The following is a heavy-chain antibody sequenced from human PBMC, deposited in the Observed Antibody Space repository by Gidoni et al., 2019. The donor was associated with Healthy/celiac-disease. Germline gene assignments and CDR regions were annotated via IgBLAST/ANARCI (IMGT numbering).Heavy chain of an antibody. CDR1: GGSISSSY. J-gene: IGHJ6*02. D-gene: IGHD3-10*01. V-gene: IGHV4-59*01. CDR2: IYYSGST. Sequence: GPGLVKPSETLSLTCTVSGGSISSSYWSWIRQPPGKGLEWIGYIYYSGSTNYNPSLKSRVTISVDTCKNQFSLKLSSVTAADTAVYYCARDRRLLWFGELLYDYYYGMDVWGQGTTVTVSS. CDR3: ARDRRLLWFGELLYDYYYGMDV.